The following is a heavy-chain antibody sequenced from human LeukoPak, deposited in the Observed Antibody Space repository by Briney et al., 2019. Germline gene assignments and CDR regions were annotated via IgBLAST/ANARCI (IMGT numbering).Heavy chain of an antibody. J-gene: IGHJ4*02. CDR1: GFFFRSHA. CDR3: ARNLPAADY. D-gene: IGHD2-2*01. CDR2: ISFDGKNK. V-gene: IGHV3-30*04. Sequence: GGSLRLSCAASGFFFRSHALHWVRQAPGQGLEWLAVISFDGKNKFYADSVKGRFTISRDNAKSSLYLQMNSLRAEDTAVYYCARNLPAADYWGQGTLVTVSS.